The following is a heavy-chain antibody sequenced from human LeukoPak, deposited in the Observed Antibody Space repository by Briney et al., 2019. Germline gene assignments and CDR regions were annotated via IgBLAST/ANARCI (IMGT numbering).Heavy chain of an antibody. CDR3: AGHHPRNTVDF. V-gene: IGHV4-34*01. J-gene: IGHJ4*02. CDR2: INHSGST. Sequence: SETQSLTCAVYGGSFSGYYWSWIRQPPGKGLEWIGEINHSGSTNYNPSLKSRVTISVDTSKNRFSLKLSSVTAADTAVYYCAGHHPRNTVDFWGQGTLVTVSS. D-gene: IGHD2-8*02. CDR1: GGSFSGYY.